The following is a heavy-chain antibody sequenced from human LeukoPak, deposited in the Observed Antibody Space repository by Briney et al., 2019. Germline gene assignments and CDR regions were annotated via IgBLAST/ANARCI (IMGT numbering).Heavy chain of an antibody. J-gene: IGHJ4*02. CDR1: GGSISSSSYY. CDR3: ARQGYYGSGSLDY. V-gene: IGHV4-39*01. CDR2: IYYSGST. Sequence: NPSETLSLTCTVSGGSISSSSYYWGWIRQPPGKGLEWIGSIYYSGSTYYNPSLKSRVTISVDTSKNQFSLKLSSVTAADTAVYYCARQGYYGSGSLDYWGQGTLVTVSS. D-gene: IGHD3-10*01.